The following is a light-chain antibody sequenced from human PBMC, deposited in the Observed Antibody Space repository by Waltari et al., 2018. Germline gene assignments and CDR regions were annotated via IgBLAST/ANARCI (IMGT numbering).Light chain of an antibody. J-gene: IGKJ4*01. CDR3: QQRSSWPLT. Sequence: EIVLTQSPATLSLSPGERATLSCRASHSVREYLAWYQQRPGQAPRLLIYDASNRATGVPARFRGTGYETDFTLSINNLEPEDFAVYYCQQRSSWPLTFGGGSKVEI. V-gene: IGKV3-11*01. CDR1: HSVREY. CDR2: DAS.